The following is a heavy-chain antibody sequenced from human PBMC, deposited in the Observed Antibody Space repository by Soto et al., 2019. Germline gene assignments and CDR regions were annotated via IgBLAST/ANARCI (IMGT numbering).Heavy chain of an antibody. CDR3: AREGGESSDGLYYFDS. CDR1: GGSTSSDNY. J-gene: IGHJ4*02. V-gene: IGHV4-30-4*01. Sequence: PSETLSLTCTVSGGSTSSDNYWSWIRQPPGKGLEWIGHIYSSGNTDYNPSLKSRLAISIETSKNQFSLKLSSVTAADTAVYFRAREGGESSDGLYYFDSGGQGSLVTVSS. CDR2: IYSSGNT. D-gene: IGHD3-16*01.